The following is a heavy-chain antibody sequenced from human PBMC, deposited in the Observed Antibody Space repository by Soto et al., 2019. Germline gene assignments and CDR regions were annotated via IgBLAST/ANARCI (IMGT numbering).Heavy chain of an antibody. V-gene: IGHV3-74*01. CDR2: VYMDGSST. J-gene: IGHJ4*02. CDR3: ARAMSTGSYFDY. D-gene: IGHD1-26*01. Sequence: GGSLRLSCAASGFPFSSYWMHLVRQVSGKGLVWVSRVYMDGSSTSYADSVKGRFTISRDNAKKTLYLQMKSLRAEDTAVYYYARAMSTGSYFDYWGQGTRVTVSS. CDR1: GFPFSSYW.